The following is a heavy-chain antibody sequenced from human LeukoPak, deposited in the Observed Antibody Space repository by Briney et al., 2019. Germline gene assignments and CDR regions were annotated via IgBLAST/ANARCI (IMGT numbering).Heavy chain of an antibody. J-gene: IGHJ4*02. Sequence: SGGSLRLSCAASGFTFSSYAMSWVRQAPGKGLEWVSAISGSGGSTYYADSVKGRFTISRDNSKNTLYLQMNSLRAKDTAVYYCAKDQIGSDIVATIDYWGQGTLVTVSS. CDR2: ISGSGGST. CDR3: AKDQIGSDIVATIDY. V-gene: IGHV3-23*01. D-gene: IGHD5-12*01. CDR1: GFTFSSYA.